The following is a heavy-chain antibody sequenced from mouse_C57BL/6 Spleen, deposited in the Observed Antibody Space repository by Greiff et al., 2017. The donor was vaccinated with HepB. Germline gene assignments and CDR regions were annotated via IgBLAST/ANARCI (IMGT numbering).Heavy chain of an antibody. CDR1: GYTFTSYW. CDR3: ARLIYYGSSPYAMDY. CDR2: IDPSDSYT. J-gene: IGHJ4*01. V-gene: IGHV1-59*01. D-gene: IGHD1-1*01. Sequence: QVQLQQPGAELVRPGTSVKLSCKASGYTFTSYWMHWVKQRPGQGLEWIGVIDPSDSYTNYNQKFKGKATLTVDTSSSTAYMQLSSLTSEDSAVYYCARLIYYGSSPYAMDYWGQGTSVTVSS.